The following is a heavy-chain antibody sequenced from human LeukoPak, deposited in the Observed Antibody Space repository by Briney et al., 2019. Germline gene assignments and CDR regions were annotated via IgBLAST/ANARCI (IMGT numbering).Heavy chain of an antibody. J-gene: IGHJ5*02. D-gene: IGHD5-24*01. V-gene: IGHV5-10-1*01. CDR1: GYSFTSYW. Sequence: PGESLNISSKCSGYSFTSYWSSWVRQMPGKGLEWMGRIDSSDSYTNYSPSFQGHVTISADKSISTAYLQWSSLKASDTAMYYCATRLTRDGYNPPWGQGTLVTVSS. CDR3: ATRLTRDGYNPP. CDR2: IDSSDSYT.